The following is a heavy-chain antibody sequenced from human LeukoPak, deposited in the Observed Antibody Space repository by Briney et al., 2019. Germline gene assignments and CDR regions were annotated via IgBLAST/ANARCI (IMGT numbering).Heavy chain of an antibody. CDR2: IYYSGST. CDR1: GGSISSSSYY. Sequence: SETLSLTCTVSGGSISSSSYYWGWIRQPPGKGLEWIGSIYYSGSTYYNPSLKSRVTISVDTSKNQFSLELSSVTAADTAVYYCARLSGGTLRWLDPWGQGTLVTVSS. V-gene: IGHV4-39*01. D-gene: IGHD4/OR15-4a*01. J-gene: IGHJ5*02. CDR3: ARLSGGTLRWLDP.